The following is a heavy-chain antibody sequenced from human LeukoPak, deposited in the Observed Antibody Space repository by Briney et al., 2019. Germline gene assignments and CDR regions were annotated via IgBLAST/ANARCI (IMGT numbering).Heavy chain of an antibody. CDR1: GFIFSNYW. V-gene: IGHV3-74*01. J-gene: IGHJ4*02. Sequence: GGSLRLSCAASGFIFSNYWMHWVRQAPRKGLVWVSRINSDGSITNYADSVKGRFTISRDNAKNTVYLEMNNPRAEDTAVYYCAAVVAATPYWGQGTLVTVSS. CDR2: INSDGSIT. D-gene: IGHD5-12*01. CDR3: AAVVAATPY.